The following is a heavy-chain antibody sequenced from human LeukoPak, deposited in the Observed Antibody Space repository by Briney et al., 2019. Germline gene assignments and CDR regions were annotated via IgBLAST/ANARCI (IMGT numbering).Heavy chain of an antibody. CDR2: INHSGST. CDR1: GGSFSGYY. CDR3: ARANYDFWSGYYXXYXYXGMDV. Sequence: TPSETLSLTCAVYGGSFSGYYWSWLRQPPGKGLEWIGEINHSGSTNYNPSLKSRVTISVDTSKNQFSLKLSSVTAADTAVYYCARANYDFWSGYYXXYXYXGMDVWGXGTTVTV. D-gene: IGHD3-3*01. V-gene: IGHV4-34*01. J-gene: IGHJ6*01.